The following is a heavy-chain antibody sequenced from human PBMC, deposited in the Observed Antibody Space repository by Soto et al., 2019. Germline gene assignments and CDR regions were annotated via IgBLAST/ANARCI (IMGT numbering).Heavy chain of an antibody. Sequence: EVQLLESGGGLVQPGGSLRLSCAASGFTFSSYAMSWVRQAPGKGLEWVSAISGSGGSTYYADSVKGRFTISRDNSKNTVYLQMNRLRAEDTAVFYCAYSSTPCDYWGQGTLVTASS. D-gene: IGHD6-13*01. V-gene: IGHV3-23*01. CDR1: GFTFSSYA. CDR2: ISGSGGST. J-gene: IGHJ4*02. CDR3: AYSSTPCDY.